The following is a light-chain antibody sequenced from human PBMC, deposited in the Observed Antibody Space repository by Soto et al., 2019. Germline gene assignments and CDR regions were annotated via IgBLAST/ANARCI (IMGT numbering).Light chain of an antibody. J-gene: IGKJ4*01. CDR1: QSLLHRNGYNY. V-gene: IGKV2-28*01. Sequence: DIVMTQSPLSLPVTPGEPASISCRSSQSLLHRNGYNYLDWYLQKPGQSPQLLIYLGSNRASGVPVRFSGSGSGTDFTLKISRVAAEDVGVYFCMQALQAPLTFGGGTKVEIK. CDR3: MQALQAPLT. CDR2: LGS.